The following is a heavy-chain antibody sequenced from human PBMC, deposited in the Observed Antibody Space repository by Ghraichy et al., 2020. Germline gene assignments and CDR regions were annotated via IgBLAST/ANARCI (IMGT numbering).Heavy chain of an antibody. CDR3: VRSIWNYQFGPTWSDS. CDR2: IYYAGST. V-gene: IGHV4-39*01. D-gene: IGHD1-7*01. CDR1: GGSIRHRNYY. Sequence: SETLSLTCSVSGGSIRHRNYYWGWIRQPPGQGLEWIGSIYYAGSTYYNPTLKSRVSVDVDTSHSRFSLELRSVTASDTAISYCVRSIWNYQFGPTWSDSWGREPWSPSPQ. J-gene: IGHJ5*01.